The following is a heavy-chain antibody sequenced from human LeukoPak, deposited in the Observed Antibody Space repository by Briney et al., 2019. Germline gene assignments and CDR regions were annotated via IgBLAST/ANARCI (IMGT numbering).Heavy chain of an antibody. J-gene: IGHJ5*02. D-gene: IGHD6-6*01. CDR3: ARGARIAARRENWFDP. CDR1: GYTFTSYD. V-gene: IGHV1-8*01. CDR2: MNPNSGNT. Sequence: ASVKVSCKASGYTFTSYDINWVRQATGQGLEWMGWMNPNSGNTGYAQKFQGRVTMTRNTSISTAYMGLSSLRSEDTAVYYCARGARIAARRENWFDPWGQGTLVTVSS.